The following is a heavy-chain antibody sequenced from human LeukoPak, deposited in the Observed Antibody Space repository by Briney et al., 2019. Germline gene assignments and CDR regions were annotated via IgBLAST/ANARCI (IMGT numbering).Heavy chain of an antibody. V-gene: IGHV4-31*03. CDR1: GGSISSGGYY. CDR3: ARVYDSSGPTFDY. Sequence: SQTLSLTCTVSGGSISSGGYYWSWIRQHPGKGLEWIGYIYYSGSTYYNPSLKSRVTISVDTSKNQFSLKLSSVTAADTAVYYCARVYDSSGPTFDYWGQGTLVTVSS. J-gene: IGHJ4*02. D-gene: IGHD3-22*01. CDR2: IYYSGST.